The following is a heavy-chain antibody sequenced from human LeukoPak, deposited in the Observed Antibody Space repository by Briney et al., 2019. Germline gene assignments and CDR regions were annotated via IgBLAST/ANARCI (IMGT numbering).Heavy chain of an antibody. Sequence: SQTLSLTCTVSGGSISSGGYYWRWIRQPPGKGLEWIGYIYHSGSTYYNPSLKSRVTISVDRSKNQFSLKLSSVTDADTAVYHCARGAHTYYFGSGSYYSDWFDPWGQGTLVTVSS. CDR1: GGSISSGGYY. V-gene: IGHV4-30-2*01. D-gene: IGHD3-10*01. J-gene: IGHJ5*02. CDR2: IYHSGST. CDR3: ARGAHTYYFGSGSYYSDWFDP.